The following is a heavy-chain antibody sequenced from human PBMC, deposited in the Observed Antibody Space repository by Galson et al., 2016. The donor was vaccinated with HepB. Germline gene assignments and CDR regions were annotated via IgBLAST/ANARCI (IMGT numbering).Heavy chain of an antibody. CDR2: IGGPGRSK. CDR1: GFTFSNYV. CDR3: AKAFTTHDNFYHFGMDV. Sequence: SLRLSCAASGFTFSNYVMTWVRQSPGKGLEWVSRIGGPGRSKDYADSVNGRFTIFRDNSKNTLYLQIASLRSEDTAVYYCAKAFTTHDNFYHFGMDVWGKGTTVTVSS. J-gene: IGHJ6*04. V-gene: IGHV3-23*01. D-gene: IGHD3-3*01.